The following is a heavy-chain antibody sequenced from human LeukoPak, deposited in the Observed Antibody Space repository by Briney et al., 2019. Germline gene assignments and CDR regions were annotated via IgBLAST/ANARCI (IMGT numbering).Heavy chain of an antibody. V-gene: IGHV1-8*02. CDR1: GGTFSSYA. J-gene: IGHJ5*02. Sequence: ASVKVSCKASGGTFSSYAISWVRQATGQGLEWMGWMNPNSDNTGYAQKFQGRVTMTRNTSISTAYMELSSLRSEDTAVYYCARGIEVDPWGQGTLVTVSS. CDR2: MNPNSDNT. D-gene: IGHD2-21*01. CDR3: ARGIEVDP.